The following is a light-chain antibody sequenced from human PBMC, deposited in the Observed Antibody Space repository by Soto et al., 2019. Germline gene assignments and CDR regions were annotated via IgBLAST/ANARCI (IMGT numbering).Light chain of an antibody. CDR3: QQSYSTPHT. J-gene: IGKJ2*01. CDR2: GES. Sequence: DIQMTQSPSSLSASEGDRVTITCRASQNISNYLNWYQQKPGKAPNLLIYGESSLQSGVPSRFSGSGSGTDFTLAIGSLQPEDFATYYCQQSYSTPHTFGQGTKVEIK. CDR1: QNISNY. V-gene: IGKV1-39*01.